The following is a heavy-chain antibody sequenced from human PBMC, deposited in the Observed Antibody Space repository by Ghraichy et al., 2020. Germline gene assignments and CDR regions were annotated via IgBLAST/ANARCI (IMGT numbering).Heavy chain of an antibody. CDR3: ARTPRPSSLCSNISCYYMDV. J-gene: IGHJ6*03. CDR1: GGSISSGSYY. V-gene: IGHV4-61*02. D-gene: IGHD2-2*01. CDR2: IYTSGST. Sequence: SETLSLTCTVSGGSISSGSYYWNWIRQPAGKALEWIGRIYTSGSTNYNPSLQGRVTISADTSKNQFSLRLSSVTAADTALYYCARTPRPSSLCSNISCYYMDVWGKGTTVTVSS.